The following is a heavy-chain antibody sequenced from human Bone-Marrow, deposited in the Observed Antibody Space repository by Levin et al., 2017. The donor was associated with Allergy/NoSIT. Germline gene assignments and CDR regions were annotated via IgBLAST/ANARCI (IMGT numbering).Heavy chain of an antibody. D-gene: IGHD6-13*01. Sequence: GESLKISCKASGYYFNTHYIYWVRQAPGQGLDCMGAINPSGGSTSYAPKFQGRVTMTRDTSTSTVSMELRSLKSDDTAIYYCARAREQHLIGGVDSYGLDVWGQGTTVTVSS. V-gene: IGHV1-46*02. CDR2: INPSGGST. CDR3: ARAREQHLIGGVDSYGLDV. CDR1: GYYFNTHY. J-gene: IGHJ6*02.